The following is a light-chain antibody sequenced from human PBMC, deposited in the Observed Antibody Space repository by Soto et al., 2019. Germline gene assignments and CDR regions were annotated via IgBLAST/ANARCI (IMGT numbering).Light chain of an antibody. CDR3: QQYNKWPLT. CDR2: GAS. J-gene: IGKJ4*01. V-gene: IGKV3-15*01. Sequence: EIVMTQSPATLSVSPGERAILSCRASESISSNLAWYQQKPGQAPRVLIYGASTRATAIPARFSGSGSGTEFTLTISSLQSGDFAVYYCQQYNKWPLTFGGGTKVEIE. CDR1: ESISSN.